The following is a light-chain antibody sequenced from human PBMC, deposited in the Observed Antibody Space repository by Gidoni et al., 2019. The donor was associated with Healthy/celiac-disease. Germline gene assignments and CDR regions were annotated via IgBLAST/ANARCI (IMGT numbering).Light chain of an antibody. CDR1: QRVSSSY. CDR2: GAS. J-gene: IGKJ4*01. V-gene: IGKV3-20*01. Sequence: ESVLTQSPGTLSLSPGERATLSCRASQRVSSSYLAWYQQKPGQAPRLLIYGASSRATGIPDRFSGSGSGTDFTLTISRLEPEDFAVYYCQQYGSSPKLTFGGGTKVEIK. CDR3: QQYGSSPKLT.